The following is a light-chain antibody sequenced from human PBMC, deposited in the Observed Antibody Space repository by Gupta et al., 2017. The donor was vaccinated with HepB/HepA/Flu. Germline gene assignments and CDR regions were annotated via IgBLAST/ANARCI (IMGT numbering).Light chain of an antibody. CDR1: QSIRRN. CDR2: YAS. CDR3: QQYNDWPFT. Sequence: EIVMTQSPATLSVSPGERATLSCRASQSIRRNVAWFQQKPGQAPRLLINYASTRAPGVQDRISGSGFGTEFTLTISSLQSEDFAVYYCQQYNDWPFTFGPGTKVEI. J-gene: IGKJ3*01. V-gene: IGKV3-15*01.